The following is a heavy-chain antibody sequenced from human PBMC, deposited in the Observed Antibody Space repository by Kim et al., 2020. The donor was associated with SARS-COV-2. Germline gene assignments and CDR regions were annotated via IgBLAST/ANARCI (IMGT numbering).Heavy chain of an antibody. CDR1: GFTFSDYY. CDR3: ARVLLWFGELSSGGMDV. J-gene: IGHJ6*02. D-gene: IGHD3-10*01. V-gene: IGHV3-11*01. CDR2: ISSSGSTI. Sequence: GGSLRLSCAASGFTFSDYYMSWIRQAPGKGLEWVSYISSSGSTIYYADSVKGRFTISRDNAKNSLYLQMNSLRAEDTAVYYCARVLLWFGELSSGGMDVWGQGTTVTVSS.